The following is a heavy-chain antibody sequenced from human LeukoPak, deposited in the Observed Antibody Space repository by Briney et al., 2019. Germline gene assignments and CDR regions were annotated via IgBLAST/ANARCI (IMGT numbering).Heavy chain of an antibody. CDR2: FDPEDGET. Sequence: ASVKVSCKVSGYTFTELSMRRVRQAPGKGLEWMGGFDPEDGETIYAQKFQGRVTMTEDTSTDTAYMVLSSLRSEDTAVYYCATDGSGSYYASNYYYYMDVWGKGTTVTVSS. D-gene: IGHD1-26*01. V-gene: IGHV1-24*01. J-gene: IGHJ6*03. CDR3: ATDGSGSYYASNYYYYMDV. CDR1: GYTFTELS.